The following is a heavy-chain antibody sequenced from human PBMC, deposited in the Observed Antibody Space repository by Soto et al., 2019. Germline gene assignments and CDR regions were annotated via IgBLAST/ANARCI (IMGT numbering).Heavy chain of an antibody. Sequence: KSSETLSLTCAVSGGSISSGGYSWSWIRQPPGKGLEWIGYIYHSGSTYYNPSLKSRVTISVDRSKNQFSLKLSSVTAADTAVYYCARNYGSGYTFDYWGQGTLVTVSS. CDR3: ARNYGSGYTFDY. V-gene: IGHV4-30-2*01. CDR1: GGSISSGGYS. J-gene: IGHJ4*02. D-gene: IGHD3-10*01. CDR2: IYHSGST.